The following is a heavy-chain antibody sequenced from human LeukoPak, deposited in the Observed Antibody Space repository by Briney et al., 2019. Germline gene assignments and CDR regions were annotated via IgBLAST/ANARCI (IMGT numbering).Heavy chain of an antibody. CDR2: IYYSGST. V-gene: IGHV4-59*01. Sequence: SETLSLTCTVSGGSISSYYWSWIRQPPGKGLEWIGDIYYSGSTNYNPSLKSRVTISVDTSKNQLSLKLSSETAADTAVYYCARLKYYYDSSGYRAEYFQHWGQGTLVTASS. D-gene: IGHD3-22*01. J-gene: IGHJ1*01. CDR1: GGSISSYY. CDR3: ARLKYYYDSSGYRAEYFQH.